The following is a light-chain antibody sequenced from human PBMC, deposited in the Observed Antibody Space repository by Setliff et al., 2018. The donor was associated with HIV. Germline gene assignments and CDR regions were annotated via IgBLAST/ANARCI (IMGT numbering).Light chain of an antibody. V-gene: IGLV1-51*02. J-gene: IGLJ1*01. CDR3: GTWETTLSLGCV. CDR1: NSNIGSNY. CDR2: ENY. Sequence: QSVLTQPPSVSAAPGQEVTISCSGNNSNIGSNYVSWYKQFPGTAPNLLIYENYKRPSGISDRFSGSKSGTSATLGIAGLQTGDEADYYCGTWETTLSLGCVFGSGTQLTVL.